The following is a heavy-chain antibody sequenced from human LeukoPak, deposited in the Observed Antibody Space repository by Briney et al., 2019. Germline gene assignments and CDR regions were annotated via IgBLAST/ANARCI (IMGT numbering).Heavy chain of an antibody. CDR2: MHHSGRT. CDR1: GASITSTNW. D-gene: IGHD2-2*01. Sequence: PSGTLPLTCTISGASITSTNWWVWVRQPPGKGLEWIGEMHHSGRTNHNPSLRSRVAMSLVKSNNQFYLRLSSVAAADTALYYCARAQEGCSRSSCYLGPWGQGTQVTVSS. V-gene: IGHV4-4*02. J-gene: IGHJ5*02. CDR3: ARAQEGCSRSSCYLGP.